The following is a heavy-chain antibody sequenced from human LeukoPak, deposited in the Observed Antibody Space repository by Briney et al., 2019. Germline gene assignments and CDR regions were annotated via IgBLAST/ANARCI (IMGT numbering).Heavy chain of an antibody. V-gene: IGHV3-7*01. CDR3: ARELRFLEWLLGVASHAGMDV. J-gene: IGHJ6*04. Sequence: AGGSLRLSCAASGFTFSSYWMSWVRQAPGKGLEWVANIKQDGSEKYYVDSVKGRFTISRDNAKNSLYLQMNSLRAEDTAVYYRARELRFLEWLLGVASHAGMDVWGKGTTVTVSS. D-gene: IGHD3-3*01. CDR2: IKQDGSEK. CDR1: GFTFSSYW.